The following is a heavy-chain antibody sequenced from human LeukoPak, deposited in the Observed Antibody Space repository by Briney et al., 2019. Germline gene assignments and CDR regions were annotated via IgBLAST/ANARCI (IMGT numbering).Heavy chain of an antibody. J-gene: IGHJ4*02. D-gene: IGHD3-3*01. CDR1: GYTFTSYD. Sequence: ASVKVSCKASGYTFTSYDINWVRQTTGQGLEWMGIINPSGGSTSYAQKFQGRVTMTRDMSTSTVYMELSSLRSEDTAVYYCARENTYDFWSGYPWAYFDYWGQGTLVTVSS. CDR3: ARENTYDFWSGYPWAYFDY. V-gene: IGHV1-46*01. CDR2: INPSGGST.